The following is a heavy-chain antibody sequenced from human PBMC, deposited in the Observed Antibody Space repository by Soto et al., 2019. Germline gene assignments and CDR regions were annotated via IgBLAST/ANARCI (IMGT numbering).Heavy chain of an antibody. CDR2: IYYSGST. CDR3: AGYSYGVGSKDY. CDR1: GGSISSYY. D-gene: IGHD5-18*01. Sequence: KPSETLSLTCTVSGGSISSYYWSWIRQPPGKGLEWIGYIYYSGSTNYNPSLKSRVTISVDTSKNQFSLKLSSVTAADTAVYYCAGYSYGVGSKDYWGQGTLVTVSS. V-gene: IGHV4-59*01. J-gene: IGHJ4*02.